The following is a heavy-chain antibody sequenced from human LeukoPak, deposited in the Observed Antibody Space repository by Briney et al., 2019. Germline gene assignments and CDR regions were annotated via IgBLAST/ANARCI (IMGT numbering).Heavy chain of an antibody. D-gene: IGHD3-10*01. Sequence: GGSLRLSCAASGFTFDDYGMSWVRQAPGKGLEWVSGINWNGGSTGYADSVKGRFTISRDNAKNSLYLQMNSLRAEDTALYYCAKDLNYGSGSYLLDYWGQGTLVTVSS. J-gene: IGHJ4*02. CDR3: AKDLNYGSGSYLLDY. CDR2: INWNGGST. V-gene: IGHV3-20*04. CDR1: GFTFDDYG.